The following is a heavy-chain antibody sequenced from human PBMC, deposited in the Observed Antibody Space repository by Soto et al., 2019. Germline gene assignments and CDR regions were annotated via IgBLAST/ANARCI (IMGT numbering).Heavy chain of an antibody. J-gene: IGHJ4*02. CDR2: IYWDDDK. V-gene: IGHV2-5*02. Sequence: QITWKESGPTLAKPTKTLTLIGTSPVFSLSTSGLGVGWIRQPPAKALAWLAFIYWDDDKRYSPSLNSRLTITYDLVEDQVLLTMTHMDPVDTVTYDCAHSKGTMLGKWSDHCGQGTQVTVS. D-gene: IGHD2-15*01. CDR3: AHSKGTMLGKWSDH. CDR1: VFSLSTSGLG.